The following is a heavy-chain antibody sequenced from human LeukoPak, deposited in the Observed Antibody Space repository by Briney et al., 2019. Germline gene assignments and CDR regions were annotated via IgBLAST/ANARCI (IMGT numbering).Heavy chain of an antibody. V-gene: IGHV4-34*01. Sequence: SETLSLTCAVYGGSFSGYYWSWIRQPPGKGLEWIGEINHSGSTNYNPSLKCRVTISVDTSKNQFSLKLSSVTAADTAVYYCARDMRLVVPAAPKARWFDPWGQGTLVTVSS. D-gene: IGHD2-2*01. CDR2: INHSGST. CDR3: ARDMRLVVPAAPKARWFDP. CDR1: GGSFSGYY. J-gene: IGHJ5*02.